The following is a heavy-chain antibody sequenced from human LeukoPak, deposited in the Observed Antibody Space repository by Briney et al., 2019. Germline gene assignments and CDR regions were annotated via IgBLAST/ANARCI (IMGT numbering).Heavy chain of an antibody. V-gene: IGHV2-70*11. Sequence: ASGPALVKPTQTLTLTCTFSGFSLSTSGMCVSWIRQPPGKALEWLARIDWDEDRYFSTSLKTRLTISKDTSKNQVVLTMTNVDPVDTATYYCARMGCIGSGSYSFDYWGQGTLVTVSS. CDR1: GFSLSTSGMC. CDR3: ARMGCIGSGSYSFDY. J-gene: IGHJ4*02. CDR2: IDWDEDR. D-gene: IGHD3-10*01.